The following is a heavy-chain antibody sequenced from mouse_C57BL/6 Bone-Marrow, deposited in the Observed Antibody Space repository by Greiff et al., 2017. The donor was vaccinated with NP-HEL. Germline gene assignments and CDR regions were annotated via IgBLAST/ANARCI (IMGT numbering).Heavy chain of an antibody. V-gene: IGHV1-64*01. CDR3: LYGYDGYYFDY. CDR1: GYTFTSYW. J-gene: IGHJ2*01. CDR2: IHPNSGST. Sequence: QVHVKQPGAELVKPGASVKLSCKASGYTFTSYWMHWVKQRPGQGLEWIGMIHPNSGSTNYNEKFKSKATLTVDKSSSTAYMQLSSLTSEDSAVYYCLYGYDGYYFDYWGQGTTLTVSS. D-gene: IGHD2-2*01.